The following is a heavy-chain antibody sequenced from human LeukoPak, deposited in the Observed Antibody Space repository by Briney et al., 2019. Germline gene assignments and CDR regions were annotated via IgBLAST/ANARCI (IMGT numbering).Heavy chain of an antibody. D-gene: IGHD5-12*01. CDR2: IYSGGST. Sequence: HPGGSLRLSCAASGFTFSSYAMSWVRQAPGKGLEWVSVIYSGGSTYYADSVKGRFTISRDNSKNTLYLQMNSLRAEDTAVYYCARDSDSGYDCWGQGTLVTVSS. CDR3: ARDSDSGYDC. J-gene: IGHJ4*02. CDR1: GFTFSSYA. V-gene: IGHV3-53*01.